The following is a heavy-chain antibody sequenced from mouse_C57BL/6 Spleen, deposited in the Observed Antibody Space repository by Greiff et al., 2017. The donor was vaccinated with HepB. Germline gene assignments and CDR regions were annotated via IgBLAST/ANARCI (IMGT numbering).Heavy chain of an antibody. D-gene: IGHD1-1*01. Sequence: EVQLQQSGPGLVKPSQSLSLTCSVTGYSITSGYYWNWIRQFPGNKLEWMGYISYDGSNNYNPSLKNRISITRDTSKNQFFLKLNSVTTEDTATYYCASKYYGSSDWYFDVWGTGTTVTVSS. V-gene: IGHV3-6*01. CDR1: GYSITSGYY. CDR2: ISYDGSN. CDR3: ASKYYGSSDWYFDV. J-gene: IGHJ1*03.